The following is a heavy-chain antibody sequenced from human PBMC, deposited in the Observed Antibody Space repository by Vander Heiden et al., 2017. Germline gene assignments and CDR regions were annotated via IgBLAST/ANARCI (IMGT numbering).Heavy chain of an antibody. CDR1: GFPFRDYS. D-gene: IGHD2-8*01. J-gene: IGHJ6*02. CDR2: ISSSGSTI. Sequence: QVQLVESGGGLVKPGGSLRLSCAASGFPFRDYSMSWIRQAPGKGLEWVSYISSSGSTIYYADSVKGRFTISRDNAKNSLYLQMNSLRAEDTAVYYCARVPPPMADFYYYYGMDVWGQGTTVTVSS. CDR3: ARVPPPMADFYYYYGMDV. V-gene: IGHV3-11*01.